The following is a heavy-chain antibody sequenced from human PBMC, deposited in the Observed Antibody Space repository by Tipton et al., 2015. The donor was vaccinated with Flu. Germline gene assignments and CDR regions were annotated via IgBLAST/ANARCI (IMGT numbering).Heavy chain of an antibody. V-gene: IGHV4-61*02. Sequence: LRLSCTVSGGSISSGNYYWSWIRQPAGKGLEWIGRVYTSGNTNYNPSLKSRVTISVDTSKNQFSLKLSSVTAADTAVYYCARDGGSYYFVDAFDIWGQGTMVTVSS. CDR1: GGSISSGNYY. J-gene: IGHJ3*02. CDR2: VYTSGNT. CDR3: ARDGGSYYFVDAFDI. D-gene: IGHD1-26*01.